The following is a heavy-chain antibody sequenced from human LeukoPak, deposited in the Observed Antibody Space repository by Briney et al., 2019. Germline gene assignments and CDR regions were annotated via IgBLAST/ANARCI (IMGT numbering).Heavy chain of an antibody. Sequence: PGRSLRLSCAASGFTFSSYAMHWVCQAPGKGLEWVAVISYDGSNKYYADSVKSRFTISRDNSKNTLYLQMNSLRAEDTAVYYCARPYFGYSSGWYDYWGQGTLVTVSS. CDR2: ISYDGSNK. D-gene: IGHD6-19*01. CDR3: ARPYFGYSSGWYDY. V-gene: IGHV3-30-3*01. J-gene: IGHJ4*02. CDR1: GFTFSSYA.